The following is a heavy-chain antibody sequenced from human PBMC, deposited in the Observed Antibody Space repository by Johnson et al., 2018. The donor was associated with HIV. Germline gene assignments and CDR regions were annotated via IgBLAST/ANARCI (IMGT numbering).Heavy chain of an antibody. V-gene: IGHV3-33*01. CDR2: TWFDGSNT. Sequence: VQLVEFGGGVVQPGRSLRLSCAASGFTFSNYGMHCVRQAPGKGLEWVAVTWFDGSNTYYSDSVKGRFTISRDNSKNTLYLQMNSLRAEDTAVYYCAREGEGYSSSWYDAFDIWGQGTMVTVSS. D-gene: IGHD6-13*01. J-gene: IGHJ3*02. CDR1: GFTFSNYG. CDR3: AREGEGYSSSWYDAFDI.